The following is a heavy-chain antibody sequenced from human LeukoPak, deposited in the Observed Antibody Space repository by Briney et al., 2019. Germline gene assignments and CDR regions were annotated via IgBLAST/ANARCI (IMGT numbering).Heavy chain of an antibody. CDR1: GASIRDYY. Sequence: PSETLSLTCTVSGASIRDYYWSWIRQPPGKGLEWIGNIHSGGSPNYNPSLRSRLTISADTSKKQRSLELRSVTAADTAVYFCARRRPGTSWVDNWCQGTLVTVSS. CDR3: ARRRPGTSWVDN. V-gene: IGHV4-59*01. CDR2: IHSGGSP. J-gene: IGHJ4*02. D-gene: IGHD6-13*01.